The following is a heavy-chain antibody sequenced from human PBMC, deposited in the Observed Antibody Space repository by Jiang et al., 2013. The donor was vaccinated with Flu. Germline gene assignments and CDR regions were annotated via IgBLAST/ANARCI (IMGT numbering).Heavy chain of an antibody. CDR1: GFSLSTSGVG. CDR3: AHRRGWLHHFDY. J-gene: IGHJ4*02. V-gene: IGHV2-5*02. Sequence: KPTQTLTLTCTFSGFSLSTSGVGVGWIRQPPGKALEWLALIYWDDDKRYSPSLKSRLTITKDTSKNQVVLTMTNMDPVDTATYYCAHRRGWLHHFDYWGQGTLVTVSS. D-gene: IGHD5-24*01. CDR2: IYWDDDK.